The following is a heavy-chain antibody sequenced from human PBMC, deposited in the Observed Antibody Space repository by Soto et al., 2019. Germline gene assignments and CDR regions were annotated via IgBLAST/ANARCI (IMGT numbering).Heavy chain of an antibody. J-gene: IGHJ3*02. Sequence: PGGSLRLSCAASGFTFSTYAMSRVRQAPGKGLVWVSAISGSGGSTFYADSVKGRFTVSRDNSLNTLYLQMNSLRTEDTAVYYCAHPRGFGVFDAYDIWGQGTMVTVSS. V-gene: IGHV3-23*01. D-gene: IGHD3-10*01. CDR3: AHPRGFGVFDAYDI. CDR1: GFTFSTYA. CDR2: ISGSGGST.